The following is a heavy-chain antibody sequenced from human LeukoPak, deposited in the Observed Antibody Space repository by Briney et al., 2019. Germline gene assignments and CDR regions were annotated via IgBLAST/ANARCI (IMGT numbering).Heavy chain of an antibody. V-gene: IGHV4-59*01. CDR1: GGSISSYY. CDR2: NFHSVTT. CDR3: ATYSDITGSFDY. Sequence: SETLSLTCTVSGGSISSYYWSWIRQPPGKGLEWIGYNFHSVTTNYNPSLQSRVFISVDTSENQFSLDLTSVTAADTAVYYCATYSDITGSFDYWGQGTLVTVSS. D-gene: IGHD3-22*01. J-gene: IGHJ4*02.